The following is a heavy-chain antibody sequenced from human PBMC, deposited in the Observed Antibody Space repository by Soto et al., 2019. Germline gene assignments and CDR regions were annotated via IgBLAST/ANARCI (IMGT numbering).Heavy chain of an antibody. Sequence: EVQLVESGGGLVQPGGSLRLSCAASGFIFSNYGLNWVRQAPDKGLEWVSHIGTSATATLFADSVRGRFTISRDNAKNSLYLQMNSLSDEDTAVYYCTRDPDGDLDFDFWGQGTLVTVSS. CDR3: TRDPDGDLDFDF. CDR2: IGTSATAT. D-gene: IGHD4-17*01. V-gene: IGHV3-48*02. CDR1: GFIFSNYG. J-gene: IGHJ4*02.